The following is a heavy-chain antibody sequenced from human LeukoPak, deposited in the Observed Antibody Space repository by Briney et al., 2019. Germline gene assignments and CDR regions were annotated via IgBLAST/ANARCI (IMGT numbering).Heavy chain of an antibody. J-gene: IGHJ3*02. V-gene: IGHV4-59*01. D-gene: IGHD3-22*01. Sequence: KGLKWIGDIYYSGSTNYTHSLKSRVTISVDTSKNQFSLKLSSVTAADTAVYYCARGYPAPYYYDSSADAFDIWGQGTMVTVSS. CDR3: ARGYPAPYYYDSSADAFDI. CDR2: IYYSGST.